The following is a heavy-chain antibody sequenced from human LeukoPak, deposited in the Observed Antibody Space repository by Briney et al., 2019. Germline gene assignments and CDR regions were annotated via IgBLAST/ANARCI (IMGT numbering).Heavy chain of an antibody. CDR3: AKDRDIILTGHGMDV. CDR1: GFTVSSNY. D-gene: IGHD3-9*01. V-gene: IGHV3-53*01. J-gene: IGHJ6*02. CDR2: IYSGGST. Sequence: GGSLRLSCAASGFTVSSNYMSWVRQAPGKGLEWVSVIYSGGSTYYADSVKGRFTISRDNSKNTLYLQMNNLRAEDTAVYYCAKDRDIILTGHGMDVWGQGTTVTVSS.